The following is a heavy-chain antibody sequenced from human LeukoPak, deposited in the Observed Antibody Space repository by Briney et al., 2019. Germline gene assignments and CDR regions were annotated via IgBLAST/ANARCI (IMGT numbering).Heavy chain of an antibody. CDR1: GYTFTSYD. V-gene: IGHV1-8*01. Sequence: GASVRVSCKASGYTFTSYDINWVRQATGQGLEWMGWMNPNSGNTGYAQKFQGRATMTRNTSISTAYMELSSLRSEDTAVYYCARTPYYYDTTNDYWGQGILVTVSS. D-gene: IGHD3-22*01. CDR2: MNPNSGNT. J-gene: IGHJ4*02. CDR3: ARTPYYYDTTNDY.